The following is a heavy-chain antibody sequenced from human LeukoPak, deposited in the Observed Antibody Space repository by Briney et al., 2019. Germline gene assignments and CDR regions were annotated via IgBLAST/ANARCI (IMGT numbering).Heavy chain of an antibody. CDR1: GFTFNNNA. Sequence: GGSLRLSCAVSGFTFNNNAMSWVRQAPGKGLECVSAISATGGATYYADSVKGRITISRDNSKNTLYLQMNSLRAEDTAVYYCAKDVRRLRLGELSSTHDYWGQGTLVTVSS. V-gene: IGHV3-23*01. CDR3: AKDVRRLRLGELSSTHDY. CDR2: ISATGGAT. D-gene: IGHD3-16*02. J-gene: IGHJ4*02.